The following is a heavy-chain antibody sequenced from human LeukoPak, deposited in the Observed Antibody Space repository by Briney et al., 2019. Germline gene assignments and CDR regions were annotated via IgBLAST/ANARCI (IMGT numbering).Heavy chain of an antibody. V-gene: IGHV1-18*01. CDR1: GYTFTSYG. CDR2: ISAYSGNT. J-gene: IGHJ4*02. D-gene: IGHD2-15*01. Sequence: APVKVSCKASGYTFTSYGISWVRQAPGQGLEWMGWISAYSGNTNYAQKLQGRVTMTTDTSTSTAYMELRSLRSDDTAVYYCARGKVAATLYYFDYWGQGTLVTVSS. CDR3: ARGKVAATLYYFDY.